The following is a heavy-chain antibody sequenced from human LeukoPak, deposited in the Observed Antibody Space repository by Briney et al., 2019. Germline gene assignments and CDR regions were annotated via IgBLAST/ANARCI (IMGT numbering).Heavy chain of an antibody. J-gene: IGHJ4*02. CDR3: ARGASVHSSSWYDY. CDR2: IKADGSGK. V-gene: IGHV3-7*01. D-gene: IGHD6-13*01. CDR1: GFTFSSSW. Sequence: GGSLRLSCVASGFTFSSSWMTWVRQAPGMGLERVANIKADGSGKYYVDSVRGRFSISRDNAKNSLCLQVNSLRAEDTAVYFCARGASVHSSSWYDYWGQGTLVTVSS.